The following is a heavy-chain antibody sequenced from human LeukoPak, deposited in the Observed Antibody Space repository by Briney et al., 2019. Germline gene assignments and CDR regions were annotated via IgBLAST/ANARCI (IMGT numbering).Heavy chain of an antibody. CDR1: GYTLTELS. CDR2: FDPEDGEA. J-gene: IGHJ6*03. CDR3: ATVRSYYYYMDV. Sequence: GASVKVSCKVSGYTLTELSMHWVRQAPGKGLEWMGGFDPEDGEAIYAQKFQGRVTMTEDTSTDTAYMELSSLRSEDTAVYYCATVRSYYYYMDVWGKGTTVTVSS. V-gene: IGHV1-24*01.